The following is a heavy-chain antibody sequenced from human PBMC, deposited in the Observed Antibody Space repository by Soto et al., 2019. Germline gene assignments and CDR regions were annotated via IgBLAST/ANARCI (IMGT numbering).Heavy chain of an antibody. CDR1: VCTFSSYD. V-gene: IGHV3-23*01. D-gene: IGHD2-15*01. CDR2: VSASGSIT. CDR3: AKGDCSGGRCYRGFEY. Sequence: VGSLRLSCAASVCTFSSYDMSWVRQAPGKGLEWVSGVSASGSITSYADSAKGRFTISRDNAKNTMFLQMNSLRAEDTAVYFCAKGDCSGGRCYRGFEYWGQATLVTVSS. J-gene: IGHJ4*02.